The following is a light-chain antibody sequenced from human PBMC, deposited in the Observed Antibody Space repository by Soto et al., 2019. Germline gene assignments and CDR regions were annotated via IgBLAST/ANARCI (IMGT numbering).Light chain of an antibody. V-gene: IGKV3-15*01. Sequence: ERVMTQSPATLSVSPGERATLSCRASQSVGGDLAWYQQKPGQAPRLLIYGASSRAPGIPDRFSGSGSGTEFTLTISSLQSEDSAVYYCQQYENWPQLTLGGGTKVDIK. CDR3: QQYENWPQLT. CDR1: QSVGGD. CDR2: GAS. J-gene: IGKJ4*01.